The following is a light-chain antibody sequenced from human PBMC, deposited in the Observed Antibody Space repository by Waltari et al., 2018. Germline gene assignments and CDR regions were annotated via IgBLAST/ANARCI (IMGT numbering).Light chain of an antibody. CDR2: RDD. CDR3: QSFDSGLSAVL. CDR1: NSNIGAGYD. Sequence: QSVLTQPPSVSGAPGQRVTISCTGSNSNIGAGYDVHWYQQLPGSAPKLLPYRDDNRPSGVPGRFSGSKSGTSASLSVTGLRAEDEADYFCQSFDSGLSAVLFGGGTKLTVL. V-gene: IGLV1-40*01. J-gene: IGLJ2*01.